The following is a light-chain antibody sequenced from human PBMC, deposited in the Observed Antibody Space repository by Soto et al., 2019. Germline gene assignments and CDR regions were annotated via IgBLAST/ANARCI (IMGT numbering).Light chain of an antibody. V-gene: IGLV2-14*01. CDR1: ISDIGTYNY. CDR2: EVS. J-gene: IGLJ1*01. Sequence: QSVLTQPASVSGSPGQSLTISCTGAISDIGTYNYVSWYQHHPGKAPKLMIYEVSDRPSGVSNRFSGSKSGNTASLTISGLQADDEADYYCSSLTSSNPLVFATGTKVTV. CDR3: SSLTSSNPLV.